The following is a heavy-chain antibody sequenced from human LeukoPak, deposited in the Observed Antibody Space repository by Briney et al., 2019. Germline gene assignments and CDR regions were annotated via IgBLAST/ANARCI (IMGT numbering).Heavy chain of an antibody. Sequence: PGGSLRLSCAASQFTFSSYSMNWVRQAPGKGLEWVSSISSSSGSIYYADSVKGRFTISRDNARNSLYLQMNSLRDEDTAVYYCARDMSLLWFGDPFDYWGQGTLVTVSS. CDR3: ARDMSLLWFGDPFDY. V-gene: IGHV3-21*01. CDR2: ISSSSGSI. D-gene: IGHD3-10*01. CDR1: QFTFSSYS. J-gene: IGHJ4*02.